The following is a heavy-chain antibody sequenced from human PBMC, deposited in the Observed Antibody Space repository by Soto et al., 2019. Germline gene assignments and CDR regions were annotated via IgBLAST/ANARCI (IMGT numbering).Heavy chain of an antibody. CDR1: GGSISSGDYY. J-gene: IGHJ6*02. CDR2: IYYSGST. V-gene: IGHV4-30-4*01. CDR3: ARGKVFPVGGMDV. Sequence: SETLSLTCTVSGGSISSGDYYWSWIRQPPGKGLEWIGYIYYSGSTYYNPSLKSRVTISVDTSKNQFSLKLSSVTAADTAVYYCARGKVFPVGGMDVWGQGTTVTVSS.